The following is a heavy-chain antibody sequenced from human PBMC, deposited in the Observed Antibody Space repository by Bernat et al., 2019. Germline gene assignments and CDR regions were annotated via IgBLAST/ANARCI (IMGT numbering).Heavy chain of an antibody. V-gene: IGHV4-31*03. CDR1: GGSISSGGYY. D-gene: IGHD3-10*01. CDR2: IYYSGST. Sequence: QVQLQESGPGLVKPSQTLSLTCTVSGGSISSGGYYWSWIRQHPGKGLEWIGYIYYSGSTYYNPSLKSRVTISVDTSKNQFSLKLSSVTAADTAVYYCASSITMVRGVIPTPLDYWGQGTLVTVSS. CDR3: ASSITMVRGVIPTPLDY. J-gene: IGHJ4*02.